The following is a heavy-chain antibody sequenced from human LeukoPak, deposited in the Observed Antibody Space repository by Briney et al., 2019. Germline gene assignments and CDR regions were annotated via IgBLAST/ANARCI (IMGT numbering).Heavy chain of an antibody. D-gene: IGHD3-10*01. V-gene: IGHV4-34*01. CDR2: INHSGST. Sequence: PSETLSLTCAVYGGSFSGYYWSWIRQPPGKGLEWLGEINHSGSTNYNPSLKSRVTISVDTSKNQFSLKLGSVTAAGTAVYYCARISGGVYYYYYYGMDVWGQGTTVSVSS. CDR3: ARISGGVYYYYYYGMDV. J-gene: IGHJ6*01. CDR1: GGSFSGYY.